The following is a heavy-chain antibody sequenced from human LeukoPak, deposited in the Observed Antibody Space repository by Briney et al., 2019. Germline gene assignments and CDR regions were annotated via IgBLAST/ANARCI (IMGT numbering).Heavy chain of an antibody. CDR2: ITSTGTYI. CDR1: GFAFSTYS. Sequence: GGSLRLSCAAFGFAFSTYSMNWVRQAPGKGLEWISSITSTGTYIYYADSVKGRFTISRDNAKNSLYLQMNSLRAEDTAVYFCARVAGGKFHLDYWGQGTQVTVSS. J-gene: IGHJ4*02. V-gene: IGHV3-21*01. CDR3: ARVAGGKFHLDY. D-gene: IGHD6-13*01.